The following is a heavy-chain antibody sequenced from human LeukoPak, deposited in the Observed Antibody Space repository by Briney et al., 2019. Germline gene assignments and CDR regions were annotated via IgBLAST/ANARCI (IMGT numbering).Heavy chain of an antibody. CDR2: VSDSDENT. J-gene: IGHJ4*02. D-gene: IGHD3-22*01. V-gene: IGHV3-23*01. Sequence: PGGSLRLSCAASGFTFSSFAMSWVRQAPGKGLEWVSSVSDSDENTYYADSVKGRFTISRDNFKNTLYLQMNSLRAEDTAVYYCARDPDSSGYYVFDYWGQGTLVTVSS. CDR1: GFTFSSFA. CDR3: ARDPDSSGYYVFDY.